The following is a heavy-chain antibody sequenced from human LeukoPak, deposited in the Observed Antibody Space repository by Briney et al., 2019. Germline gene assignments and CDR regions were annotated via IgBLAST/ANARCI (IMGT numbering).Heavy chain of an antibody. V-gene: IGHV3-21*01. CDR3: VRDKGAVAGSAIFDY. J-gene: IGHJ4*02. D-gene: IGHD6-19*01. Sequence: GGSLRLSCAASGFTFRTYSMNWVRQAPGKGLEWVSGISSSSTYIFYADPVKGRFTISRDNAKDSLDLQMNSLRAEDTAVYYCVRDKGAVAGSAIFDYWGRGTLVIVSS. CDR1: GFTFRTYS. CDR2: ISSSSTYI.